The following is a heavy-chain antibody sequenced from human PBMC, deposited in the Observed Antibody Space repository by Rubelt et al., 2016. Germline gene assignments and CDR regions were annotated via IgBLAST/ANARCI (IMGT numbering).Heavy chain of an antibody. D-gene: IGHD6-19*01. V-gene: IGHV4-34*01. CDR2: INHSGST. J-gene: IGHJ2*01. CDR3: ASRGSGGYWYFDL. Sequence: KGLEWIGEINHSGSTNYNPSLKSRVTISVDTSKNQFSLKLSSVTAADTAVYYCASRGSGGYWYFDLWGRGTLVTVSS.